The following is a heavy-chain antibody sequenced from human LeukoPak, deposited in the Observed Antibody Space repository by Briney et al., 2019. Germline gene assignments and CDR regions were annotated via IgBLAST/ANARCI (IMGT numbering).Heavy chain of an antibody. CDR1: GFSFSSYA. D-gene: IGHD5-24*01. Sequence: PGGSLRLSCAASGFSFSSYAIHWVRQAPGKGLEWVAVVSHDGINKHYGDTMEGRVAISRDNAKDTLYLQMNSLRAADTAVYYCAKGGLRDGYSYASWGQGTLITVSS. CDR3: AKGGLRDGYSYAS. V-gene: IGHV3-30*09. CDR2: VSHDGINK. J-gene: IGHJ5*02.